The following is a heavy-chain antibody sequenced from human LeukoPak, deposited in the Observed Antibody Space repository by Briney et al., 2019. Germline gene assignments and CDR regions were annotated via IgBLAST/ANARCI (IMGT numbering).Heavy chain of an antibody. V-gene: IGHV3-7*01. Sequence: GGSLRLSCAASGFTFSSYIMSWVRQAPGKGLEWVANIKQDGSEKYYVDSVKGRFTISRDNAKNSLYLQINNVGADDTAVYYCARDQDWAFDYWGQGTLVTVSS. CDR1: GFTFSSYI. CDR2: IKQDGSEK. J-gene: IGHJ4*02. CDR3: ARDQDWAFDY. D-gene: IGHD3/OR15-3a*01.